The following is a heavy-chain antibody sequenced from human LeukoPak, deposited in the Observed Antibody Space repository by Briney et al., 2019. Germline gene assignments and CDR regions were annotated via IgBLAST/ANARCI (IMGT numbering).Heavy chain of an antibody. CDR2: IYYSGST. CDR3: AREENAFDI. Sequence: SETLSLTCTVSGGSISSYYWSWLRQPPGKGLEWIGYIYYSGSTNYNPSRKSRVTISVDTSKNQFSLKLSSVTAADTAVYYCAREENAFDIWGQGTMVTVSS. V-gene: IGHV4-59*01. J-gene: IGHJ3*02. D-gene: IGHD5-24*01. CDR1: GGSISSYY.